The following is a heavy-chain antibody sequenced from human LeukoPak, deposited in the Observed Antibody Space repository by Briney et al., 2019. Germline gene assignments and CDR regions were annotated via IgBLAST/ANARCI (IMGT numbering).Heavy chain of an antibody. CDR3: ARSTDYYDYFDY. D-gene: IGHD3-10*01. Sequence: SVKVSCKASGGTFSSYAISWVRQAPGQGLEWMGGIIPIFGTANYAQKFQGRVTITTDESTSTAYMELSSLRSEDTAVYYCARSTDYYDYFDYWGQGTLVTVPS. J-gene: IGHJ4*02. V-gene: IGHV1-69*05. CDR2: IIPIFGTA. CDR1: GGTFSSYA.